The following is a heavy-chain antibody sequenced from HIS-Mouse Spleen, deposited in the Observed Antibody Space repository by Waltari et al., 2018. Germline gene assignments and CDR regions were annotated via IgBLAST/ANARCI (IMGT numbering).Heavy chain of an antibody. J-gene: IGHJ3*02. CDR3: ARDPTLDAFDI. Sequence: QVQLVQSGAEVNKPGPSVKVSCKASAYTFTGNAMHRVRRAPGQVLEWMGWINPTSGGTNYAQKFQGRVTMTRDTSISTAYMELSRLRSDDTAVYYCARDPTLDAFDIWGQGTMVTVSS. CDR1: AYTFTGNA. V-gene: IGHV1-2*02. CDR2: INPTSGGT.